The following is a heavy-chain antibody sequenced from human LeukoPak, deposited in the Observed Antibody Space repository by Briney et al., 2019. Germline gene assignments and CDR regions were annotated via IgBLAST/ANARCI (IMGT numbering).Heavy chain of an antibody. Sequence: PSETLSLTCTVSSVCPSAGTYFTSWIRQPPGKELEWIASINYSGSTYYNPSLKGRVTISVDTSRNQCSLRLSSVTDADTGVYFCQRYVVYGSGKYYFDYWGQGSLVTVSS. CDR3: QRYVVYGSGKYYFDY. CDR1: SVCPSAGTYF. CDR2: INYSGST. D-gene: IGHD3-10*01. J-gene: IGHJ4*02. V-gene: IGHV4-39*01.